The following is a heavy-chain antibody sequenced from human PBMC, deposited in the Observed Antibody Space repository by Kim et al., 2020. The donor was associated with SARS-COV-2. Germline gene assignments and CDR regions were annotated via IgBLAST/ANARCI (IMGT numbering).Heavy chain of an antibody. J-gene: IGHJ6*02. Sequence: GGSLRLSCAASGFTFSNYAMTWVRQAPGKGLQCVSTLSGSGGDTYYADSVKGRFAVSRDNSKNTMDLQMNSLRAEDTAVYYCARWLQSNYYYGLDVWGQG. CDR1: GFTFSNYA. D-gene: IGHD6-19*01. CDR2: LSGSGGDT. CDR3: ARWLQSNYYYGLDV. V-gene: IGHV3-23*01.